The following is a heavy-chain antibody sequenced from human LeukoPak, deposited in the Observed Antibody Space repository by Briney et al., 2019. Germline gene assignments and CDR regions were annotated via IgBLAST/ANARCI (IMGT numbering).Heavy chain of an antibody. CDR1: IYTFTDYY. V-gene: IGHV1-2*02. J-gene: IGHJ5*02. Sequence: SVKVSCKASIYTFTDYYIHWVQQAPGQGLEWMGWINPKSGGANYAQKFQGRVTMTRDTSISTAYMEVSSLRSDDTAIYYCAGLSSVAARPRWVDPWGQGTLVTVSS. CDR2: INPKSGGA. CDR3: AGLSSVAARPRWVDP. D-gene: IGHD6-6*01.